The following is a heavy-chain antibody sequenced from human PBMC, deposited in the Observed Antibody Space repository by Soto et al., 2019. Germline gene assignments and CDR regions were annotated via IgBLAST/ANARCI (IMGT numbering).Heavy chain of an antibody. D-gene: IGHD2-2*01. Sequence: SSETLSLTCAVSSFSISSGYYWGWVRQPPGKGLEWIGSIYHSGTTNYSSSLKSRVTISIDTSKNQFSLTLRSVTAADAAVYYCASCVSTVCYPPWGLQFFDLWGQGSLVTVSS. CDR3: ASCVSTVCYPPWGLQFFDL. CDR1: SFSISSGYY. J-gene: IGHJ4*02. CDR2: IYHSGTT. V-gene: IGHV4-38-2*01.